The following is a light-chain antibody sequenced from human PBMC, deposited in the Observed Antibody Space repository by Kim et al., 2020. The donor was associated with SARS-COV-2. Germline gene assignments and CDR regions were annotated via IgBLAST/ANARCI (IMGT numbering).Light chain of an antibody. V-gene: IGKV1-12*01. Sequence: SASVGDRVTIIFRASENIGSWLAWYQQKPGKAPSLLIYSTSTLHSGVPSRFSGSGSGTDFTLTVSSLQPEDSAVYYCQQLNAFPLTFGGGTKLEI. J-gene: IGKJ4*01. CDR3: QQLNAFPLT. CDR2: STS. CDR1: ENIGSW.